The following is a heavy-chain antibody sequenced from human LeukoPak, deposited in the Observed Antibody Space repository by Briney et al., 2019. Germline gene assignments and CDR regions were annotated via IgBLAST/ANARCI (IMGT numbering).Heavy chain of an antibody. CDR1: GVIFSNYA. CDR3: ARADPRDKYYFDY. CDR2: ISYDGSNE. Sequence: PGKSLRLSCAASGVIFSNYAMHWVRQAPGKGLEWVATISYDGSNEYYADSVKGRFTISRDNARNSLYLQMNSLRAEDTAVYYCARADPRDKYYFDYWGQGTLVTVSS. J-gene: IGHJ4*02. V-gene: IGHV3-30*03. D-gene: IGHD3-10*01.